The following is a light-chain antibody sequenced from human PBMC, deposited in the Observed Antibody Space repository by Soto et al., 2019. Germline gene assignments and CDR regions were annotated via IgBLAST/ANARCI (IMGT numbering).Light chain of an antibody. Sequence: QSALTQPPSASGSPGQSVTISCSGTRSDVGGYNYVSWYQQHPGKAPKLMIYEVSKRPSGVPDRFSGSKSGNTASLTVSGLQAEDEADYDCSSYGGSNNLIFGGGTKLTVL. CDR2: EVS. V-gene: IGLV2-8*01. J-gene: IGLJ2*01. CDR3: SSYGGSNNLI. CDR1: RSDVGGYNY.